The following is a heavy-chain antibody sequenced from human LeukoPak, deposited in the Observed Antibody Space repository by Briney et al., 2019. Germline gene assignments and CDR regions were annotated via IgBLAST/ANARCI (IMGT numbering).Heavy chain of an antibody. J-gene: IGHJ4*02. CDR3: AKESGALGAPFYDY. Sequence: GGSLRLSCGASGFIFRNYAMSWVRQAPGEGLEWVSGISANGGGTYYADSVKGRFTISRDNSKNMLYLQMNSLRAEDTAVYYCAKESGALGAPFYDYWGQGTLVTGSS. CDR2: ISANGGGT. D-gene: IGHD4/OR15-4a*01. V-gene: IGHV3-23*01. CDR1: GFIFRNYA.